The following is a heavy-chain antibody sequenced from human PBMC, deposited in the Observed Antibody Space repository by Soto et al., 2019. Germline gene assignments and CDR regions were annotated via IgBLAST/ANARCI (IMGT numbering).Heavy chain of an antibody. V-gene: IGHV1-69*13. J-gene: IGHJ6*02. CDR3: ASPVDTAMALYYGMDV. CDR1: GGTFGSYA. CDR2: IIPIFGTA. Sequence: SVKVSCKASGGTFGSYAISWVRQAPGQGLEWMGGIIPIFGTANYAQKFQGRVTITADESTSTAYMELSSLRSEDTAVYYCASPVDTAMALYYGMDVWGQGTTVTVSS. D-gene: IGHD5-18*01.